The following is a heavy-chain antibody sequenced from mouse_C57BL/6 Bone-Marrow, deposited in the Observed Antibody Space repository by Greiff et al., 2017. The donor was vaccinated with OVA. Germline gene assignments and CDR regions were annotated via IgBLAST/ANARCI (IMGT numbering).Heavy chain of an antibody. Sequence: VQLQQSGAELARPGASVKMSCKASGYTFTSYTMHWVKQRPGQGLEWIGYINPSSGYTKYNQKFKDKATLTADKSSSTAYMQLSSLTSEDSAVYYCARDYYGTLYAMDYWGQGTSVTVSS. D-gene: IGHD1-1*01. CDR3: ARDYYGTLYAMDY. V-gene: IGHV1-4*01. J-gene: IGHJ4*01. CDR1: GYTFTSYT. CDR2: INPSSGYT.